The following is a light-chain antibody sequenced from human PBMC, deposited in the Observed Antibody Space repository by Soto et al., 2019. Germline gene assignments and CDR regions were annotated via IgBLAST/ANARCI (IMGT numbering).Light chain of an antibody. CDR2: SAS. CDR3: QQSYRTPHT. CDR1: QGVSAY. J-gene: IGKJ2*01. Sequence: DIQMTQSPSSLSASVGDRVTITCRASQGVSAYLLWYQQRQGRAPRLLIYSASSLLSGVPSRFIGSGSGTNFTLTISRLQPEDFATYYCQQSYRTPHTFGQGTKLETK. V-gene: IGKV1-39*01.